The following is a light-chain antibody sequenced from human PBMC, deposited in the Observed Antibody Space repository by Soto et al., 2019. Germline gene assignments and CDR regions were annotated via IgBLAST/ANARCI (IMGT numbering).Light chain of an antibody. J-gene: IGLJ3*02. V-gene: IGLV2-14*01. CDR2: EVT. CDR3: SSYTSSSTLV. CDR1: SSDVGTYNY. Sequence: QCALTQPASVSGSPGQSITISCTGTSSDVGTYNYVSWYQQHPGKAPKLMIYEVTNRPSGVSNRFSGSKSGNTASLTISGLQTEDEADYYCSSYTSSSTLVFGGGTKLTVL.